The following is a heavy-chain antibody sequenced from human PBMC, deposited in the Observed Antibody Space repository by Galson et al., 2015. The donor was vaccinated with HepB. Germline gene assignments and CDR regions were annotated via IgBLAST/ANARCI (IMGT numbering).Heavy chain of an antibody. CDR2: IRNKAYGGTT. CDR1: GFTFGDYA. J-gene: IGHJ4*02. CDR3: TRDITGIIFDY. V-gene: IGHV3-49*04. D-gene: IGHD1-20*01. Sequence: SLRLSCAASGFTFGDYAMSWVRQAPGKGLEWVGFIRNKAYGGTTEYAASVKGRFTISRDDSKSIAHLQMNSLKTEDTAVYYCTRDITGIIFDYWGQGTLVTVSS.